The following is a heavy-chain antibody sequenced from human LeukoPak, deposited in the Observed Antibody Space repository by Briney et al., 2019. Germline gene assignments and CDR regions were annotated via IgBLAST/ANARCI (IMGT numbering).Heavy chain of an antibody. D-gene: IGHD3-22*01. V-gene: IGHV3-21*06. J-gene: IGHJ4*02. Sequence: PGGSLRLSCAASGFTFSSYAMNWVRQAPGKGLEWVSSISGRSADIYYADSVKGRFTISRDNAKNSVFLQMNNLRVEDTAIYYCARRGYHDSSGYDYWGQGTPVTVSS. CDR3: ARRGYHDSSGYDY. CDR2: ISGRSADI. CDR1: GFTFSSYA.